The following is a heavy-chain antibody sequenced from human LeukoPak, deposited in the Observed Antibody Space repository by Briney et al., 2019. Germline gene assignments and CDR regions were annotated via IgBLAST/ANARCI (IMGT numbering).Heavy chain of an antibody. J-gene: IGHJ4*02. CDR1: GGTFSGYA. Sequence: GASVKVSCKASGGTFSGYAISWVRQAPGQGLEWMGRIIPILGIASYAQKFQGRVTITADKSTSTAYMELSSLRSEDTAVYYCARESMAYCGGDCYRDFDYWGQGTLVTVSS. V-gene: IGHV1-69*04. CDR3: ARESMAYCGGDCYRDFDY. CDR2: IIPILGIA. D-gene: IGHD2-21*01.